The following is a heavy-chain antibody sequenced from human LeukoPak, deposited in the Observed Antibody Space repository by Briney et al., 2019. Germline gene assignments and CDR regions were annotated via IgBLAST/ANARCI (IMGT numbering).Heavy chain of an antibody. V-gene: IGHV3-53*01. CDR1: GFTVSSNY. D-gene: IGHD3-22*01. J-gene: IGHJ4*02. CDR2: IYSGSNT. CDR3: AKGPRPGSSGYPNLDH. Sequence: GGPLRLSCAASGFTVSSNYMNWVRQAPGKGLEWVSLIYSGSNTNYADSVKGRFTISRDSSKNTLYLQMNSLRVEDTAVYYCAKGPRPGSSGYPNLDHWGQGTLVTVSS.